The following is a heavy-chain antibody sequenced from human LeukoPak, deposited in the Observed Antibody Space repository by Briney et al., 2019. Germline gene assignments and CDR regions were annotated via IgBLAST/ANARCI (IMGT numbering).Heavy chain of an antibody. J-gene: IGHJ4*02. CDR1: GFTVSSNY. D-gene: IGHD3-22*01. CDR3: AKVNPHYDTAGPCFDY. CDR2: ISGSGGST. V-gene: IGHV3-23*01. Sequence: PGGSLRLSCAASGFTVSSNYMSWVRQAPGKGLEWVSAISGSGGSTYYADSVKGRFTISRDNSKNTLYLQMNSLRAEDTAVYYCAKVNPHYDTAGPCFDYWGQGTLVTVSS.